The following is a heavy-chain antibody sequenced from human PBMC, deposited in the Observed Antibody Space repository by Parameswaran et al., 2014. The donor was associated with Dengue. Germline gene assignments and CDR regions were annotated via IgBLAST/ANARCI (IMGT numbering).Heavy chain of an antibody. J-gene: IGHJ5*02. CDR2: INAVNGNT. V-gene: IGHV1-3*01. D-gene: IGHD3-22*01. CDR3: ARRYSSGLDWFDP. Sequence: WVRQAPGQRLEWMGWINAVNGNTRYSQKFQGRVTITRDTSASTAYMELSSLRSEDTAVYYCARRYSSGLDWFDPWGQGTLVTVSS.